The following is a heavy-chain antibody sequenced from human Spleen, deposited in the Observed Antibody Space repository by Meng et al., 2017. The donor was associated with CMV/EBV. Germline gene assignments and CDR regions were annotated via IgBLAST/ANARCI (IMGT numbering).Heavy chain of an antibody. D-gene: IGHD6-13*01. CDR2: IYTGGST. Sequence: QLQRQGSGPGLVNPSKPLSPTCTVSGGSISSGSYYWSWIRQPAGKGLEWIGRIYTGGSTNYNPSLKSRATISVDTSKNQFSLKLSSVTAADTAVYYCARTAAAGPYYFDYWGQGTLVTVSS. J-gene: IGHJ4*02. CDR3: ARTAAAGPYYFDY. CDR1: GGSISSGSYY. V-gene: IGHV4-61*02.